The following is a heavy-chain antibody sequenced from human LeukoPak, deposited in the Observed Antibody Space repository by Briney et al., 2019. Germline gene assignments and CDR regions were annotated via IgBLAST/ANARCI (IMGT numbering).Heavy chain of an antibody. J-gene: IGHJ3*02. CDR1: RFTFSSYA. CDR2: ISSNGGST. CDR3: VKDRAYCSGGSCYPDAFDI. V-gene: IGHV3-64D*06. D-gene: IGHD2-15*01. Sequence: GSLRLSCSASRFTFSSYAMHWVRQAPGKGLEYVSAISSNGGSTYYADSVKGRFTISRDNSKNTLYLQMSSLRAEDTAVYYCVKDRAYCSGGSCYPDAFDIWGQGTMVTVSS.